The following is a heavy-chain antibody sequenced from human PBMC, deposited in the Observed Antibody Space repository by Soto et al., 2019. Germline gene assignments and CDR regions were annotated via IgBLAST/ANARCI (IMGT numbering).Heavy chain of an antibody. J-gene: IGHJ4*02. CDR1: GFTFSSYA. CDR2: ISYDGSNK. D-gene: IGHD3-16*01. V-gene: IGHV3-30-3*01. Sequence: LRLSCAASGFTFSSYAMHWVRQAPGKGLEWVAVISYDGSNKYYADSVKGRFTISRDNSKNTLYLQMNSLRAEDMAVYYCARDSRFGGNSGYHGDYWGQGTLVTVSS. CDR3: ARDSRFGGNSGYHGDY.